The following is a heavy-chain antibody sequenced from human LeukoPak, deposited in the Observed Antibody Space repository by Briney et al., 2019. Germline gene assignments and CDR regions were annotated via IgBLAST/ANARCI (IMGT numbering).Heavy chain of an antibody. CDR1: GYSFTSYW. J-gene: IGHJ4*02. V-gene: IGHV5-51*01. Sequence: GESLRISCKASGYSFTSYWIGWVRQMPGKGLEWMGLIYPADSDTRYSPSFQGQVTISADKSISTAYLQWSSLKASDTAMYYCARIRAYDSSGYSSSNFDYWGQGTLVTVSS. D-gene: IGHD3-22*01. CDR3: ARIRAYDSSGYSSSNFDY. CDR2: IYPADSDT.